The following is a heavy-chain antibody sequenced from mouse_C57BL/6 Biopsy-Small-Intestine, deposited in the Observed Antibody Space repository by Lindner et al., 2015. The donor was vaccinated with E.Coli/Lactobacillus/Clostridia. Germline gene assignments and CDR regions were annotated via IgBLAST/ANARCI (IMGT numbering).Heavy chain of an antibody. CDR1: GLTVSDYG. CDR3: AREDY. Sequence: VQLQESWGGLVKPGGSLKLSCAASGLTVSDYGIHWVRQAPEKGLEWVAYISSGSSTIYYADTVKGRFTISRDNAKNTLFLQMTSLRSEDTAMYYCAREDYWGQGTLVTVSA. J-gene: IGHJ3*01. V-gene: IGHV5-17*01. CDR2: ISSGSSTI.